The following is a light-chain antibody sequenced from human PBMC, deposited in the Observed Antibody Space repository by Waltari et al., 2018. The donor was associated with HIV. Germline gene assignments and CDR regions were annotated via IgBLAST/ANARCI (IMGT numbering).Light chain of an antibody. Sequence: SYELTQPPSLSVSPGQTASITCSGDELGDKYVSWYQQKSDQSPMLIIYHDNKRPSGIPERFSGSNSGNTATLTVGETQTMDEADYYCETWDSSTAVFGGGTRLTVL. CDR2: HDN. CDR3: ETWDSSTAV. V-gene: IGLV3-1*01. J-gene: IGLJ2*01. CDR1: ELGDKY.